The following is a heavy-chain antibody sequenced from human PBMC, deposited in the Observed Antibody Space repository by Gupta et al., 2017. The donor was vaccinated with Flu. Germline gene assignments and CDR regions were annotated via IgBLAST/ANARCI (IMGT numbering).Heavy chain of an antibody. V-gene: IGHV1-8*01. J-gene: IGHJ6*02. CDR1: GYTFTRYD. CDR3: ARGPPYSSGWPVVRYYGMDV. Sequence: QVQLVQSGAAVKKPGASVRVSCKASGYTFTRYDINWVRKDIGQGPEWMGWMNPNRGNTGYAQKFQGRVTMTRNTAISTAYMELSSLRSEDTAVYYCARGPPYSSGWPVVRYYGMDVWGQGTTVTVSS. D-gene: IGHD6-19*01. CDR2: MNPNRGNT.